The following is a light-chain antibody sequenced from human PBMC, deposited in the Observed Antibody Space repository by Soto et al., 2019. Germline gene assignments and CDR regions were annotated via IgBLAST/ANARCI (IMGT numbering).Light chain of an antibody. V-gene: IGKV3-15*01. J-gene: IGKJ2*02. CDR3: QQYNNWPPWT. Sequence: EIVMTQSPATLSVSPGERATRTCRASQSVSSNVAWYQQKPGQAPRLLIYDASTRATGIPARFSGSGSGTEFTLTIGSLQSEDFAVYYCQQYNNWPPWTFGQGTKLEIK. CDR1: QSVSSN. CDR2: DAS.